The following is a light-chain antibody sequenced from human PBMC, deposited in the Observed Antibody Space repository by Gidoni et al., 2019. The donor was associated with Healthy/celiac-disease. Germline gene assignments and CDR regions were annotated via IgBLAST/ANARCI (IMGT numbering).Light chain of an antibody. V-gene: IGLV3-21*04. CDR2: YDS. J-gene: IGLJ1*01. Sequence: SYVLTQPPSVSVAPGKTARSNCVGNNIGSKSVHWYQTKPGQAPVLFIYYDSDRTSGIPERFSGSNSGNTATLTIIRVEAGDDADYYCQVWDSSSDHYVFGTGTKVTVL. CDR1: NIGSKS. CDR3: QVWDSSSDHYV.